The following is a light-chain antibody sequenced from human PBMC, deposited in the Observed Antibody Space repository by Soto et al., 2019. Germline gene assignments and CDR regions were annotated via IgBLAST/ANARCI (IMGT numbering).Light chain of an antibody. CDR1: RDISSS. Sequence: DVQMTQSPSSLSASVGDRVTITCRASRDISSSLAWYQQKPGKVPKLLIYAPSTLHAGVQSRFSGSGSGTFFSLTINSLQPEEVATYYCQKYNSAPNTVGLGTRLEIK. CDR2: APS. V-gene: IGKV1-27*01. CDR3: QKYNSAPNT. J-gene: IGKJ2*01.